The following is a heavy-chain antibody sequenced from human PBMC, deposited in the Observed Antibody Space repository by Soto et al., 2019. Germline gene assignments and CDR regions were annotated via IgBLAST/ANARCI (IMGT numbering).Heavy chain of an antibody. CDR3: ARSGSSGYYLFDY. CDR2: INPNSGGT. CDR1: GYTFTGYY. J-gene: IGHJ4*02. V-gene: IGHV1-2*04. D-gene: IGHD3-22*01. Sequence: ASVKVSCKASGYTFTGYYMHWARQAPGQGLEWMGWINPNSGGTNYAQKFQGWVTMTRDTSISTAYMELSRLRSDDTAVYYCARSGSSGYYLFDYWGQGTLVTVSS.